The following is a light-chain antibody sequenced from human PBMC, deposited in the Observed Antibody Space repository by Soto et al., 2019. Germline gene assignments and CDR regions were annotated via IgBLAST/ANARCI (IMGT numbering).Light chain of an antibody. CDR3: QQYGSSPLT. V-gene: IGKV3-20*01. CDR1: QSVSSSF. J-gene: IGKJ4*01. Sequence: EIVLTQSPGTLSLSPGERATLSCRASQSVSSSFLAWYQQKPGQAPMLIIYGASSEATGIPDRFSGSGSGTFFTLTISRLETEEVAVYCWQQYGSSPLTFGGGTKVEIK. CDR2: GAS.